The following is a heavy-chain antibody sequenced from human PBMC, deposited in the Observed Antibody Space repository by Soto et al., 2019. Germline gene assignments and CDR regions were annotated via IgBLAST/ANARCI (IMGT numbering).Heavy chain of an antibody. V-gene: IGHV4-31*03. CDR2: IYYSGST. CDR1: GGSISSGGYY. CDR3: ARVLYPTATPPRDYYYMDV. J-gene: IGHJ6*03. D-gene: IGHD2-2*02. Sequence: SETLSLTCTVSGGSISSGGYYWSWIRQHPGKGLEWIGYIYYSGSTYYNPSLKSRVTISVDTSKNQFSLKLSSVTAADTAVYYCARVLYPTATPPRDYYYMDVWGKGTTVTVSS.